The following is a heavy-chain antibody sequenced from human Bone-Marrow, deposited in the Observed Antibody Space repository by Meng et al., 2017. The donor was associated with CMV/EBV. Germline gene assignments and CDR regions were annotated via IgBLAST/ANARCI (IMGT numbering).Heavy chain of an antibody. D-gene: IGHD2-2*01. CDR2: IYSSGFT. CDR3: ARDQGGRVVPAAMGYFDY. V-gene: IGHV4-59*01. CDR1: GGSINTYY. J-gene: IGHJ4*02. Sequence: GSLRLSCIVSGGSINTYYWSWIRQPPGKGLEWIGYIYSSGFTNYNPSLMSRLTISVDMSRNQFSLHLNSVTAADTAVYYCARDQGGRVVPAAMGYFDYWGQGTLVTVSS.